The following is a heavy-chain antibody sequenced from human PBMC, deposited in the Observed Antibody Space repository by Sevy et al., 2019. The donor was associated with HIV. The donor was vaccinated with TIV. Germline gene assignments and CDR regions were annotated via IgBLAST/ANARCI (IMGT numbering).Heavy chain of an antibody. Sequence: SETLSLTCAVYGGSFSGYYWSWIRQPPGKGLEWIGEINHSGSTKYNPSLKSRITISVDTSKNQFSLKLSSVTAADTAVYYCARGRSGVTIFGVVTASGARKQNWFDPWSQGTLVTVSS. D-gene: IGHD3-3*01. CDR2: INHSGST. CDR1: GGSFSGYY. CDR3: ARGRSGVTIFGVVTASGARKQNWFDP. V-gene: IGHV4-34*01. J-gene: IGHJ5*02.